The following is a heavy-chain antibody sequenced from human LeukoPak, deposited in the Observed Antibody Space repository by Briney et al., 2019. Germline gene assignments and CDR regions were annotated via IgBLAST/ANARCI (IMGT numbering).Heavy chain of an antibody. V-gene: IGHV1-46*01. CDR2: INPSGGST. CDR3: ARERNYYDSSGYYGLLVDP. D-gene: IGHD3-22*01. Sequence: ASVKVSCKASGYTFTGYYMHWVRQAPGQGLEWMGWINPSGGSTSYAQKFQGRVTMTRDMSTSTVYMELSSLRSEDTAVYYCARERNYYDSSGYYGLLVDPWGQGTLVTVSS. CDR1: GYTFTGYY. J-gene: IGHJ5*02.